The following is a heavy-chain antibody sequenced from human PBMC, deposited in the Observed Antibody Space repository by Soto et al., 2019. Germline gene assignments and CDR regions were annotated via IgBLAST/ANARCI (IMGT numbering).Heavy chain of an antibody. CDR1: GGTFSSYA. Sequence: SVKVSCKASGGTFSSYAISWVRQAPGQGLEWMGGVIPIFGTANYAQKFQGRVTITADESTSTAYMELSSLRSEDTAVYYCARDPDYDFWSGFRRPNYYYYGMDVWGQGTTVTVSS. D-gene: IGHD3-3*01. V-gene: IGHV1-69*13. CDR3: ARDPDYDFWSGFRRPNYYYYGMDV. CDR2: VIPIFGTA. J-gene: IGHJ6*02.